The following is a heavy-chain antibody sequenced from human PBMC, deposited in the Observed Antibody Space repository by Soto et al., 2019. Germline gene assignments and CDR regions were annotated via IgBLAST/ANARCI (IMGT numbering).Heavy chain of an antibody. CDR1: GYTFTSYD. Sequence: ASVKVSCKASGYTFTSYDINWVLQATGQGLEWMGWMNPNSGNTGYAQKFQGRVTMTRNTSISTAYMELSSLRSEDTAVYYCARADRYCSSTSCYHFLDYWGQGTLVTVSS. J-gene: IGHJ4*02. V-gene: IGHV1-8*01. CDR2: MNPNSGNT. D-gene: IGHD2-2*01. CDR3: ARADRYCSSTSCYHFLDY.